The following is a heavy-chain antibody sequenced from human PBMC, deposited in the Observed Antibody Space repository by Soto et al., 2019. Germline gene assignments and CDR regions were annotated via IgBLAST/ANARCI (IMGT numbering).Heavy chain of an antibody. CDR2: FDPEDGET. D-gene: IGHD5-12*01. J-gene: IGHJ6*02. CDR3: ATVDGYNGQGYYYYGMDV. CDR1: GYTLTELS. V-gene: IGHV1-24*01. Sequence: GASVKVSCKVSGYTLTELSMHWVRQAPGKGLEWMGGFDPEDGETIYAQKFQGRVTMTEDTSTDTAYMELSSLRSEDTAVYYCATVDGYNGQGYYYYGMDVWGQGTTVTVS.